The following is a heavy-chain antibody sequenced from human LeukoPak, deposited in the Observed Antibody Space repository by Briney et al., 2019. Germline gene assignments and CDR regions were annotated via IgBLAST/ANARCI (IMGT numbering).Heavy chain of an antibody. D-gene: IGHD5-18*01. CDR1: GGSISGYH. V-gene: IGHV4-59*08. J-gene: IGHJ4*02. Sequence: PSETLSLTCTVSGGSISGYHWSWIRQPPWKGLEWIGYVSNSGSTNYNPSLKSRVTISVDTSKSQFSLKLSSVTAADMAVYYCAGGYSYGYLSGLDYWGQGTLVTVSS. CDR2: VSNSGST. CDR3: AGGYSYGYLSGLDY.